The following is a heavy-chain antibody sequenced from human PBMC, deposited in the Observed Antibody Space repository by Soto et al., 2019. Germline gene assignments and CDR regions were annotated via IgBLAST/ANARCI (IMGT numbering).Heavy chain of an antibody. J-gene: IGHJ5*02. CDR1: GGTFSSYT. D-gene: IGHD2-2*01. CDR3: ARGRPYCSSTSCHLGPLNNWFDP. CDR2: IIPILGIA. V-gene: IGHV1-69*02. Sequence: ASVKVSCKASGGTFSSYTISWVRQAPGQGLEWMGRIIPILGIANYAQKFQGRVTITADKSTSTAYMELSSLRSEDTAVYYCARGRPYCSSTSCHLGPLNNWFDPWGQGTLVTVSS.